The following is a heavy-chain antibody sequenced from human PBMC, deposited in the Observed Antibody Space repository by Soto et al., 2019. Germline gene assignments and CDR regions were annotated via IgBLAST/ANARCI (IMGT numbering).Heavy chain of an antibody. CDR1: GFTVSSNY. Sequence: EVQLVESGGGLVQPGGSLRLSCAASGFTVSSNYMSWVRQAPGKGLEWVSVIYSGGSTYYADSVKGRFTISRDNSKNTLYLQMNSLRAEDTAVYYCAREGDYGDYAPNDAFDIWGQGTMVTVSS. CDR3: AREGDYGDYAPNDAFDI. CDR2: IYSGGST. V-gene: IGHV3-66*01. D-gene: IGHD4-17*01. J-gene: IGHJ3*02.